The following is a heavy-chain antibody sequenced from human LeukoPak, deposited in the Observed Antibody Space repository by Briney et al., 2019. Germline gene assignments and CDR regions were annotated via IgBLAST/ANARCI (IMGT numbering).Heavy chain of an antibody. CDR1: GFTLNHFW. D-gene: IGHD2-15*01. J-gene: IGHJ4*02. CDR2: IKKTGSET. V-gene: IGHV3-7*01. Sequence: GGSLRLSCAASGFTLNHFWMSWVRQAPGKGLEWVAYIKKTGSETYYMDSVEGRFTITRDNSRDSVFLHMYGLRAEDMAVYFCARENGYCSGANCYSYFDSWGQGTLVTVSS. CDR3: ARENGYCSGANCYSYFDS.